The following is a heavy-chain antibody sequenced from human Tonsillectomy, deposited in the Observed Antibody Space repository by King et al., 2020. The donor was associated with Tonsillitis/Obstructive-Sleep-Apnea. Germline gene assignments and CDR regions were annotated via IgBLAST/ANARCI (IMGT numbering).Heavy chain of an antibody. V-gene: IGHV3-21*01. J-gene: IGHJ6*03. D-gene: IGHD2-2*01. CDR1: GFTFSTYS. Sequence: VQLVESGGGLVKPGGSLRLSCAASGFTFSTYSMNWVRQAPGKGLEWVSSISSSSSYIYYADSVKGRFTISRDNAKNSLYLQMNSLRAEDTAVYYCARGGLSCSSTSCYEAYYYYMDVWGKGTTVTVSS. CDR2: ISSSSSYI. CDR3: ARGGLSCSSTSCYEAYYYYMDV.